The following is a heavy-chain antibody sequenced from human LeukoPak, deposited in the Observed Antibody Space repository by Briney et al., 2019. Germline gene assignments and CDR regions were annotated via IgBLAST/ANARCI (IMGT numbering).Heavy chain of an antibody. Sequence: PGGSLRLSCAASGFTVSSNYMSWVRQAPGKGLEWVSVIYSGGSTHYADSVKGRFTISRDNSKNTLYLQMNSLRAEDTAVYYCASYILTGPFDYWGQGTLVTVSS. V-gene: IGHV3-53*01. CDR1: GFTVSSNY. D-gene: IGHD3-9*01. CDR2: IYSGGST. J-gene: IGHJ4*02. CDR3: ASYILTGPFDY.